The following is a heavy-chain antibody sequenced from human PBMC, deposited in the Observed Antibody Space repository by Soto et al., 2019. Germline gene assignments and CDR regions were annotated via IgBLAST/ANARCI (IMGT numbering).Heavy chain of an antibody. CDR1: GYTFTSYY. J-gene: IGHJ4*02. D-gene: IGHD2-15*01. CDR2: INPSGGST. CDR3: ARIGYCSGGSCTYQIDY. V-gene: IGHV1-46*01. Sequence: QVQLVQSGAEVKKPGASVKVSCKASGYTFTSYYMHWVRQAPGQGLEWMGIINPSGGSTSYAQKFQGRGTMTRDTSTSTVYMELSSLRSEDTAVYYCARIGYCSGGSCTYQIDYWGQGTLVTVSS.